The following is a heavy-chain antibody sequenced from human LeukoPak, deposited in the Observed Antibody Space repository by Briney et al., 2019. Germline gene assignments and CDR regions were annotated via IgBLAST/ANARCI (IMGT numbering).Heavy chain of an antibody. CDR1: GFILSNYW. CDR2: IKSDGSEI. CDR3: ARGAGLRYGSDY. J-gene: IGHJ4*02. V-gene: IGHV3-7*03. D-gene: IGHD3-9*01. Sequence: PGGSLRLSCAASGFILSNYWMSWVRQTPGKGLEWVTNIKSDGSEINYVDSVKGRFTISRDNAKNSLYLQMNSLRAEDTAVYYCARGAGLRYGSDYWGQGTLVTVFS.